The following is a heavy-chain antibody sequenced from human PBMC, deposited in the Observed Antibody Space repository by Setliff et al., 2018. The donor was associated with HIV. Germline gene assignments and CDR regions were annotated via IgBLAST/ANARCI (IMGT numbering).Heavy chain of an antibody. CDR2: ISAYNGNT. J-gene: IGHJ4*02. V-gene: IGHV1-18*01. CDR3: ARGPPIVVVPAALLTFDY. CDR1: GYTFTSYG. D-gene: IGHD2-2*01. Sequence: ASVKVSCKASGYTFTSYGISWVRQAPGQGHEWMGRISAYNGNTNYAQKLQGRVTMTTDTSTSTAYMELRSLRSDDTAVYYCARGPPIVVVPAALLTFDYWGQGTLVTVSS.